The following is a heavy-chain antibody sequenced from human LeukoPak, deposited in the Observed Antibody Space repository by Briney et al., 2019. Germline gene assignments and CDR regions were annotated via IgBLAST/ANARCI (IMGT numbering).Heavy chain of an antibody. CDR2: ISAYNGNT. CDR3: AREAVAGTGARAGNFDY. Sequence: ASVKVSCKASGYTFTSYGINWVRQAPGQGLEWMGWISAYNGNTNYAQKLQGRVTMTKDTSTSTAYMELRSLRSEATAVYYCAREAVAGTGARAGNFDYWGQGTLVTVSS. CDR1: GYTFTSYG. D-gene: IGHD6-19*01. V-gene: IGHV1-18*01. J-gene: IGHJ4*02.